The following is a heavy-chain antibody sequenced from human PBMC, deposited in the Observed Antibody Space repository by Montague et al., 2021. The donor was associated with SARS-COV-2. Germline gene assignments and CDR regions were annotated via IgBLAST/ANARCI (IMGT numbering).Heavy chain of an antibody. V-gene: IGHV3-48*03. CDR1: GFTFSSYE. CDR3: ASGDFDYYYYGMDV. J-gene: IGHJ6*02. Sequence: SRRLSFSASGFTFSSYEMNWVRQAPGKGLEWVSYISSSGSTIYYSDSVKGRFTISRDNAKNSLYLQMNSLRAEDTAVYYCASGDFDYYYYGMDVWGQGTTVTVSS. D-gene: IGHD4-17*01. CDR2: ISSSGSTI.